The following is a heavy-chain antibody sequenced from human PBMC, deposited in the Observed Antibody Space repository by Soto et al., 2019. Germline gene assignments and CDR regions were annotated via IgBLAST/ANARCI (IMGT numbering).Heavy chain of an antibody. Sequence: GGSLRLSCAASGFTFSSYEMNWVRQAPGKGLEWVSYISSSGSTIYYAASVKGRFTISRDNAKNSLYLQMNSLRAEDSADYYCARLMGAEYDSVWGSYRYRYYYGMDVWGQGTTVTVSS. J-gene: IGHJ6*02. CDR3: ARLMGAEYDSVWGSYRYRYYYGMDV. D-gene: IGHD3-16*02. CDR2: ISSSGSTI. V-gene: IGHV3-48*03. CDR1: GFTFSSYE.